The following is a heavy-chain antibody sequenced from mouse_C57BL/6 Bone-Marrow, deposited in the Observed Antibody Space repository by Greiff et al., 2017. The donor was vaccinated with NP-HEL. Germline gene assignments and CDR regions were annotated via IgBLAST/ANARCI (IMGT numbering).Heavy chain of an antibody. D-gene: IGHD2-3*01. V-gene: IGHV1-75*01. Sequence: QVQLKQSGPELVKPGASVKISCKASGYTFTDYYINWVKQRPGQGLEWIGWIFPGSGSTNYNEKFKGKATFTVDKSSSTAYMMLSSLTSEDSAVDFCARLGLLNYALDYWGPGTSVTVSS. CDR2: IFPGSGST. CDR1: GYTFTDYY. CDR3: ARLGLLNYALDY. J-gene: IGHJ4*01.